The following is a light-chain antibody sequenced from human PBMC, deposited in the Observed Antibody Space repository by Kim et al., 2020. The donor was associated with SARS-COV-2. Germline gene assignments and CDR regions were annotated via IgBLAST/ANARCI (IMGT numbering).Light chain of an antibody. J-gene: IGKJ1*01. V-gene: IGKV3-20*01. CDR2: GAS. Sequence: APGDRAALSCRASRSGGSSYLAWYQQKPGQAPRLLIYGASSRATGIPDRFSGSGSGTDFTLTISSLEPEDFAVYYCQQYDSWPWTFGQGTKVDIK. CDR3: QQYDSWPWT. CDR1: RSGGSSY.